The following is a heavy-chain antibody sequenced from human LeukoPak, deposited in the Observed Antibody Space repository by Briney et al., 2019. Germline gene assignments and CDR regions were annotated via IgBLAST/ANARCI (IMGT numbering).Heavy chain of an antibody. D-gene: IGHD2-21*02. CDR3: ARDPRREAYCGGDCSPADAFDI. Sequence: SETLSLTCTVSGGSISSYYWSWIRQPPGKGLEWIGYIYFSGSTYYNPSLKSRVTISVDTSKNQFSLKLSSVTAADTAVYYCARDPRREAYCGGDCSPADAFDIWGQGTIVTVSS. CDR1: GGSISSYY. V-gene: IGHV4-59*12. J-gene: IGHJ3*02. CDR2: IYFSGST.